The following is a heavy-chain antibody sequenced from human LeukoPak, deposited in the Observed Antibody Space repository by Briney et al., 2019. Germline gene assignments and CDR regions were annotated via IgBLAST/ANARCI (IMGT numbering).Heavy chain of an antibody. D-gene: IGHD3-22*01. CDR3: ARQNYHSSGYYEYFDY. CDR1: GYSFTSYW. CDR2: IYPGDSDT. V-gene: IGHV5-51*01. J-gene: IGHJ4*02. Sequence: GESLKISCKGSGYSFTSYWIGWVRQMPGKGMEWMGIIYPGDSDTRYSPSFQGQVTISADKSISTAYLQWSSLKASDTAMYYCARQNYHSSGYYEYFDYWGQGTLVTVSS.